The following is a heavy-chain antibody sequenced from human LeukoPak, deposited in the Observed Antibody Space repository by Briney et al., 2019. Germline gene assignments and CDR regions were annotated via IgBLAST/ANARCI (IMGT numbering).Heavy chain of an antibody. Sequence: GESLKISCAASGFSFSSYSMNWVRQALGKGLEWVSSVSSSSSYISYADSVKGRFTISRDNAKKSLYLQMNSLRAEDTAVYYCARDIPRGSGYYFDYWGQGTLVTVSS. CDR1: GFSFSSYS. V-gene: IGHV3-21*01. D-gene: IGHD3-22*01. CDR3: ARDIPRGSGYYFDY. J-gene: IGHJ4*02. CDR2: VSSSSSYI.